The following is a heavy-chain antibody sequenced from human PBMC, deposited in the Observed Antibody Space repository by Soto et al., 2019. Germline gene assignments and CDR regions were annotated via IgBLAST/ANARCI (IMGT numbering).Heavy chain of an antibody. Sequence: EVQLLESGGGLVQPGGSLRLSCAASGFTFNNYAMSWVRQAPGKGLEWVSAISGSGGSTHYADSVKGRFTISRDNSKNTLCLQMNSLRAEDTAVYYCAKLASGHCCTNGVCLLDYCDYWGQGAQVTVSS. D-gene: IGHD2-8*01. CDR3: AKLASGHCCTNGVCLLDYCDY. J-gene: IGHJ4*02. CDR1: GFTFNNYA. CDR2: ISGSGGST. V-gene: IGHV3-23*01.